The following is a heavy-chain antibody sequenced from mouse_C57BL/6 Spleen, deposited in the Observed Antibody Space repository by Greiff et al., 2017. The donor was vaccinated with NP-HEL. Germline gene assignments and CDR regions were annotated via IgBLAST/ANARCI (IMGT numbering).Heavy chain of an antibody. J-gene: IGHJ2*01. CDR2: IHPNSGST. D-gene: IGHD1-1*01. Sequence: LQQPGAELVKPGASVKLSCKASGYTFTSYWMHWVKQRPGQGLEWIGMIHPNSGSTNYNEKFKSKATLTVDKSSSTAYMQLSSLTSEDSAVYYCAREGNYYGSFDYWGQGTTLTVSS. CDR3: AREGNYYGSFDY. V-gene: IGHV1-64*01. CDR1: GYTFTSYW.